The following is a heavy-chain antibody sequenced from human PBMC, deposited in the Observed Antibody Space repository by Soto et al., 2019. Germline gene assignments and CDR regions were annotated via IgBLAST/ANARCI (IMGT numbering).Heavy chain of an antibody. D-gene: IGHD1-1*01. CDR3: ARDASGTTSFLAS. CDR2: IWHDGTKE. CDR1: GFTVRNYG. J-gene: IGHJ5*01. Sequence: QVQLVESGGGVVQPGRSLRLSCAASGFTVRNYGMYWVRQAAGKGLEWVALIWHDGTKENYADSVKGRFTISKDNSKNTLYLQMNDLRGEDTAVYFCARDASGTTSFLASWGQGTLVTVSS. V-gene: IGHV3-33*01.